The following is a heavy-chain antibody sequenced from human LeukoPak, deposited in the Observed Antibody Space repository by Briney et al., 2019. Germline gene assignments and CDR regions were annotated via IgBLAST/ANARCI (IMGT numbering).Heavy chain of an antibody. D-gene: IGHD6-19*01. Sequence: PGGSLRLSCAASGFTFSSYNMNWVRQAPGKGLEWISSIGGSGGYIYYGDSVRGRFTISRDTANNSLYLVMNSLRVEDTAVYYCARVSRGSGLDYWGQGTLVVVSS. CDR2: IGGSGGYI. CDR3: ARVSRGSGLDY. J-gene: IGHJ4*02. CDR1: GFTFSSYN. V-gene: IGHV3-21*01.